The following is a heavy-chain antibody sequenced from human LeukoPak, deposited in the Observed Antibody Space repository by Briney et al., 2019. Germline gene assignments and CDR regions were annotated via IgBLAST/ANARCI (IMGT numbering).Heavy chain of an antibody. D-gene: IGHD3-22*01. CDR3: AKPLGYYYDSSGQKGSFDY. Sequence: GGSLRLSCAASGFTFSSYAMSWVRQAPGKGLEWVSVIYSGGSTYYADSVKGRFTISRHNSKNTLYLQMNSLRAEDTAVYYCAKPLGYYYDSSGQKGSFDYWGQGTLVTVSS. CDR2: IYSGGST. J-gene: IGHJ4*02. CDR1: GFTFSSYA. V-gene: IGHV3-66*02.